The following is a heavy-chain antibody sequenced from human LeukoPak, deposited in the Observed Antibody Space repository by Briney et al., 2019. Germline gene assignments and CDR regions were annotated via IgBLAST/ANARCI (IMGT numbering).Heavy chain of an antibody. D-gene: IGHD3-16*01. CDR1: GFSLNNFA. CDR2: ICDNI. CDR3: TKDSQGSYAGYWYGTYGMDV. Sequence: PGGSLRLSCVASGFSLNNFAMTWVRQAPGKGLEWVSTICDNIHYAGSVRGRFTISRDDSKKTVFLQMNYLTPEDAATYYCTKDSQGSYAGYWYGTYGMDVWGRGTTVTVSS. J-gene: IGHJ6*02. V-gene: IGHV3-23*01.